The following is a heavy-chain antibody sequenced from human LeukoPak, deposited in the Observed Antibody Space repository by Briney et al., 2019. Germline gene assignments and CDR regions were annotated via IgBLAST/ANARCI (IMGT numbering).Heavy chain of an antibody. D-gene: IGHD3-10*01. Sequence: GGSLRLSCAASGFTFSSNWMHWVRQAPGKGLVWVSRVKGDGSSTSYADSVKGRFTISRDNSKNTLYLQMNGLRAEDTAVYYCAKVYYYGSGSYFDYWGQGTLVTVSS. V-gene: IGHV3-74*01. J-gene: IGHJ4*02. CDR3: AKVYYYGSGSYFDY. CDR1: GFTFSSNW. CDR2: VKGDGSST.